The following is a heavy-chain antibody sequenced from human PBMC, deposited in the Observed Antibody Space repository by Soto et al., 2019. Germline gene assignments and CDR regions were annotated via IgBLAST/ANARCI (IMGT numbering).Heavy chain of an antibody. D-gene: IGHD2-15*01. J-gene: IGHJ5*02. V-gene: IGHV3-30*18. CDR1: GFTFSSYG. CDR2: ISYDGSNK. Sequence: QVQLVESGGGVVQPGRSLRLSCAASGFTFSSYGMHWVRQAPGKGLEWVAVISYDGSNKYYADSVKGRFTISRDNSKNELYLQMNSLRAEDTAVYYCAKARRVAATACWFDPWGQGTLVTVSS. CDR3: AKARRVAATACWFDP.